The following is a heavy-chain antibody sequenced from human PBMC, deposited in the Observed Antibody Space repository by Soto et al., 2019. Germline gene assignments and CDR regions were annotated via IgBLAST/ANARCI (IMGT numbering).Heavy chain of an antibody. V-gene: IGHV3-23*01. CDR2: MSGSGGST. CDR1: GFKFSSYA. CDR3: AKDLGDYCYCYYMDG. Sequence: EVQLLESGGGLVQPGGSLRLSCAASGFKFSSYAMSWVRQAPGKGLEWVSGMSGSGGSTYYADSVKGRFSISRDNSKNTLYLQMNSLRAEDTALYYCAKDLGDYCYCYYMDGWGKGTTVTVSS. J-gene: IGHJ6*03.